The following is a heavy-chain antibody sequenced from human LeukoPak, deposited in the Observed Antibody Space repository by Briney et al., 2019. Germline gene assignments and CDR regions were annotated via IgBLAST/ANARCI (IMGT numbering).Heavy chain of an antibody. CDR2: ISGSGGST. CDR1: GFTFSSYW. V-gene: IGHV3-23*01. D-gene: IGHD3-10*01. Sequence: GGSLRLSCAASGFTFSSYWMSWVRQAPGKGLEWVSAISGSGGSTYYADSVKGRFTISRDNSKNTLYLQMNSLRAEDTAVYYCALTMVRGVMRPPLDDYWGQGTLVTVSS. CDR3: ALTMVRGVMRPPLDDY. J-gene: IGHJ4*02.